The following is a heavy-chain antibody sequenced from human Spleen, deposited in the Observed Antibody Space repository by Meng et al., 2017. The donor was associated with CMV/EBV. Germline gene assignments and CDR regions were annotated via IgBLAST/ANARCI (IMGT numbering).Heavy chain of an antibody. CDR2: IYSGGST. V-gene: IGHV3-53*01. CDR1: GFTFSSYS. J-gene: IGHJ6*02. CDR3: ARDNFRSRAMDV. D-gene: IGHD3-3*01. Sequence: GESMKISCAASGFTFSSYSMNWVRQAPGEGLERVSVIYSGGSTYYAYSVKGRFTISRDNSKNTLYLQMNSLRAEDTAVYYCARDNFRSRAMDVWGQGTTVTFSS.